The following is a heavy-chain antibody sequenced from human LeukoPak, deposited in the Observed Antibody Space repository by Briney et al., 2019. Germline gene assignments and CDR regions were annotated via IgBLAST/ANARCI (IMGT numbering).Heavy chain of an antibody. CDR2: IYHSGST. D-gene: IGHD3-10*01. V-gene: IGHV4-30-2*01. CDR1: GGSISSYS. Sequence: SETLSLTCTVSGGSISSYSWSWIRQPPGKGLEWIGYIYHSGSTYYNPSLKSRVTISVDRSKNQFSLKLSSVTAADTAVYYCASMVRGVIDYWGQGTLVTVSS. CDR3: ASMVRGVIDY. J-gene: IGHJ4*02.